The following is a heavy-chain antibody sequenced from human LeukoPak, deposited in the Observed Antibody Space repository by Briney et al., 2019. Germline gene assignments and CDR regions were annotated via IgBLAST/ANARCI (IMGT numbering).Heavy chain of an antibody. J-gene: IGHJ4*02. CDR3: AKASYYDILTGSYFDC. CDR2: NSGRGGDT. Sequence: GGSLRLFCEASGFTFSNYAMGWVRQAPGKGLEWVSANSGRGGDTYDAHSVKGRFTISRDNSKNTLYLQMNSLRAEDTAVYYCAKASYYDILTGSYFDCWGQGTLVTVSS. CDR1: GFTFSNYA. V-gene: IGHV3-23*01. D-gene: IGHD3-9*01.